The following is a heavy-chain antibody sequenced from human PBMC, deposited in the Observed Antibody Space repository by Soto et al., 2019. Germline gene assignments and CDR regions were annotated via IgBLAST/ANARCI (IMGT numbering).Heavy chain of an antibody. J-gene: IGHJ4*02. CDR3: ARDWVGFRGYSYGSMVARFDY. Sequence: GASVKVSCKASGFRFSDYYMHWVRQAPGQGLEWMGIINPSGDTTNYAQKFQGRVTITRDTSTSTVYLDLSSLRSDDTAVYYCARDWVGFRGYSYGSMVARFDYWGQGTLVTVSS. CDR1: GFRFSDYY. D-gene: IGHD5-18*01. CDR2: INPSGDTT. V-gene: IGHV1-46*01.